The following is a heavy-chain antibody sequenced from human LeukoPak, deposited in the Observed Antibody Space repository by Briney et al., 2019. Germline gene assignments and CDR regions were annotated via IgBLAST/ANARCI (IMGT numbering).Heavy chain of an antibody. D-gene: IGHD3-3*01. V-gene: IGHV3-66*01. CDR2: IYSDGST. CDR3: ARDPEWFGWFDS. CDR1: GFTVNNNY. J-gene: IGHJ5*01. Sequence: GGSLRLSCAVSGFTVNNNYLAWVRQTPGKGLQWVSIIYSDGSTYYGESVKGRFTISRDEFKNTLYLQMNSLRVEDTAVYYCARDPEWFGWFDSWGQGTLVTVSS.